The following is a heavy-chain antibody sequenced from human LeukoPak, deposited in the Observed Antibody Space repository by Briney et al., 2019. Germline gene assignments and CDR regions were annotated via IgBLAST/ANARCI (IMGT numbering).Heavy chain of an antibody. CDR1: GFTFSNAW. Sequence: GGSLRLSCAASGFTFSNAWMSWVRQAPGKGLEWVGRIKSKTDGGTTDYAAPVKGRFTISRDDSKNTLYLQMNSLKTEDTAVYYCTTDLDSSGYYPNYWGQGTLVTVSS. CDR2: IKSKTDGGTT. J-gene: IGHJ4*02. CDR3: TTDLDSSGYYPNY. D-gene: IGHD3-22*01. V-gene: IGHV3-15*07.